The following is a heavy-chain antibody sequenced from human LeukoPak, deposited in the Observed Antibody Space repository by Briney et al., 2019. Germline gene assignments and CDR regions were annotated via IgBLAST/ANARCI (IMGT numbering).Heavy chain of an antibody. CDR3: AKDYTPRYYDIMTGYSHFYNGMDV. V-gene: IGHV3-9*01. CDR1: GFTLDDYG. J-gene: IGHJ6*02. D-gene: IGHD3-9*01. Sequence: GGSLRLSCAASGFTLDDYGMHWVRQAPGKGLEWVSFISWNSGSKAYADSVKGRFTISRDNAKNSLYLQLNSLRAEDTALYFCAKDYTPRYYDIMTGYSHFYNGMDVWGQGTTVTVSS. CDR2: ISWNSGSK.